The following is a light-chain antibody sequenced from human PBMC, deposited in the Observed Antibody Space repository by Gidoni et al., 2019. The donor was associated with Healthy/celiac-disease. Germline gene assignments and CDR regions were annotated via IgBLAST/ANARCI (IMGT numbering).Light chain of an antibody. Sequence: QPLLTTPPPPSATPSHGVTVSGSGSSSTIGSNTVNGYQQLPGTAPKLLIYSNNKRPSGVPDRFSGSKSGTSASLAISGLQSEDEADYYCAAWDDSLNGPVFGGGTKLTVL. CDR2: SNN. J-gene: IGLJ2*01. CDR1: SSTIGSNT. V-gene: IGLV1-44*01. CDR3: AAWDDSLNGPV.